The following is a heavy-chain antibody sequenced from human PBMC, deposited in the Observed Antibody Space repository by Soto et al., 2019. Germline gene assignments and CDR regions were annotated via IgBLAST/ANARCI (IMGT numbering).Heavy chain of an antibody. D-gene: IGHD2-8*02. J-gene: IGHJ4*02. CDR2: INHSGST. Sequence: QVQLQQWGAGLLKPSETLSLTCAVYGGSFSGYYWNWISQPPGTGLEWIGEINHSGSTNYNPSLKRQVPISGDEAKDQFPLERTSVTAADTDLYCRARDKITGLFDYWGQGTLVTVSS. CDR3: ARDKITGLFDY. V-gene: IGHV4-34*01. CDR1: GGSFSGYY.